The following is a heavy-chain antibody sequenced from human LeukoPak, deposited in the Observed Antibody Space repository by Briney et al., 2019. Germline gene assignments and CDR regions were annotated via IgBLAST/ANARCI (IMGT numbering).Heavy chain of an antibody. CDR3: ASGATYIVVVPASLRNYYFDY. CDR2: IYYSGST. J-gene: IGHJ4*02. CDR1: GGSTSSSNYY. D-gene: IGHD2-2*01. Sequence: KTSHTLSLTCTVAGGSTSSSNYYWGWIRQPRGKGLEWIGCIYYSGSTYYNPSLKTPATISIETSRNQFSLKLSSLTAAHTAMYYGASGATYIVVVPASLRNYYFDYWGQGTLVTVSS. V-gene: IGHV4-39*07.